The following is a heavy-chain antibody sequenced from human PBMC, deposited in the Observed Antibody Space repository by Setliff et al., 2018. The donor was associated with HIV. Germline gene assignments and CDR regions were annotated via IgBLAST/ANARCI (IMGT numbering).Heavy chain of an antibody. Sequence: GASVKVSCKASGYTISAHGVSWVRHVPGHGLEWMGWISGDTGDIKYSQRFEGRLTMTTETSTNTAYMELRSLRSDDTAVYHCAIDGLSYNILPGSIAYFHSGMDVWGQGTTVTVSS. CDR1: GYTISAHG. V-gene: IGHV1-18*01. CDR2: ISGDTGDI. J-gene: IGHJ6*02. D-gene: IGHD3-9*01. CDR3: AIDGLSYNILPGSIAYFHSGMDV.